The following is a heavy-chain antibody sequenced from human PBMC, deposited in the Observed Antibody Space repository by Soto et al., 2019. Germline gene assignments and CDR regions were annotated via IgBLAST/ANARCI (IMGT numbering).Heavy chain of an antibody. Sequence: SETLSLTCTVSGGSISGYYWSWIRQPPGKGLEWIGYIYYSGSTNYNPSLKSRVTISVDTSKNQFSLKLSSVTAADTAVYYCARGQGNYYDSSGYYYDFFFDYWGQGTLVTVSA. CDR1: GGSISGYY. D-gene: IGHD3-22*01. CDR2: IYYSGST. CDR3: ARGQGNYYDSSGYYYDFFFDY. V-gene: IGHV4-59*01. J-gene: IGHJ4*02.